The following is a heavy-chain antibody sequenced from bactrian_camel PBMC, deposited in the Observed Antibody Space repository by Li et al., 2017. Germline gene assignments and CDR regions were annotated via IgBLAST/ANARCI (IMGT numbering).Heavy chain of an antibody. V-gene: IGHV3S6*01. J-gene: IGHJ4*01. D-gene: IGHD2*01. CDR2: IDGGSSYR. CDR1: GFTFSTYW. CDR3: VVLGIRGYEYKW. Sequence: VQLVESGGGSVQAGGFLRLSCAASGFTFSTYWIYWVRQAPGKGVEWVAVIDGGSSYREYADSVKGRFTVSRDNAKNTVILQLNSLMTEDTAMYYCVVLGIRGYEYKWWGQGTQVTVS.